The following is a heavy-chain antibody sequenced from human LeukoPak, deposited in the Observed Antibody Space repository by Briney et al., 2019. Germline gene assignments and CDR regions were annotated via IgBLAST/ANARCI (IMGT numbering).Heavy chain of an antibody. V-gene: IGHV3-72*01. CDR2: SKNKANNYIT. CDR1: GFTFSDHY. Sequence: PGGSLRLSCAASGFTFSDHYIDWVRQARGKGLEWVGRSKNKANNYITQYAAFVQGRFTISRDNSKNSLYLQINSLKTEDTAVYYCARDSSGQGDYWGQGTLVTVSS. D-gene: IGHD3-22*01. J-gene: IGHJ4*02. CDR3: ARDSSGQGDY.